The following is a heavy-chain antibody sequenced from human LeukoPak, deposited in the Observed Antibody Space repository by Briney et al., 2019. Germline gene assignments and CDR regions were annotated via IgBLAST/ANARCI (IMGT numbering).Heavy chain of an antibody. CDR3: AREQQADY. D-gene: IGHD6-13*01. CDR1: GFTFSSYA. J-gene: IGHJ4*02. V-gene: IGHV3-30*14. CDR2: ISYDGSNK. Sequence: PGGSLGLSCAASGFTFSSYAMHWVRQAPGKGLEWVAVISYDGSNKYYADSVKGRFTISKDNSKNTLYLQMNSLRAEDTAVYYCAREQQADYWGQGTLVTVSS.